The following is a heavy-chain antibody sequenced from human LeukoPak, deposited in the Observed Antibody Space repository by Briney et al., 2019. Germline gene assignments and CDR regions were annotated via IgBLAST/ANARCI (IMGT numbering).Heavy chain of an antibody. Sequence: GGSLRLSCAASGLTFSNAWMTWVRQAPGKGLEWVSAISGSGGSTYYADSVKGRFTISRDNSKNTLYLQMNSLRAGDTAVYYCAKDREAYCGGDCSGWGQGTLVTVSS. CDR2: ISGSGGST. V-gene: IGHV3-23*01. J-gene: IGHJ4*02. CDR3: AKDREAYCGGDCSG. CDR1: GLTFSNAW. D-gene: IGHD2-21*02.